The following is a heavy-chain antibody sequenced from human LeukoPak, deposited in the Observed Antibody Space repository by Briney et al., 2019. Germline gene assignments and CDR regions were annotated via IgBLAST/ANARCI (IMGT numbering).Heavy chain of an antibody. D-gene: IGHD6-13*01. CDR3: AKRRQLVGWEIDY. CDR2: HYSGGGT. V-gene: IGHV3-66*01. J-gene: IGHJ4*02. CDR1: GLSVSSNY. Sequence: GGSLRLSCAASGLSVSSNYMSWVRQAPGKGLEWVSVHYSGGGTYYADSVKGRFTISRDNSKNTLSLQMNSLRVEDTAVYYCAKRRQLVGWEIDYWGQGTLVTVSS.